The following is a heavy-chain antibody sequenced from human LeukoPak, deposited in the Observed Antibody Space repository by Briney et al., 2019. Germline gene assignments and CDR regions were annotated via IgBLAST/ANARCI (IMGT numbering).Heavy chain of an antibody. CDR2: INPNSGGT. V-gene: IGHV1-2*02. CDR3: ASSSSYRSRVDY. D-gene: IGHD3-16*02. Sequence: GASVKVSFKASGYPFTGYYMHWVRQAPGQGLEWMGWINPNSGGTNYAQKFQGRVTMTRDTSISTAYMELSRLRSDDTAVYYCASSSSYRSRVDYWGQGTLVTVSS. J-gene: IGHJ4*02. CDR1: GYPFTGYY.